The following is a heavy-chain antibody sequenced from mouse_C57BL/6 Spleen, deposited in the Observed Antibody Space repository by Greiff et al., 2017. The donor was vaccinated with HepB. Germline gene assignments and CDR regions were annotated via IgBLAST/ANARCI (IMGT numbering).Heavy chain of an antibody. D-gene: IGHD1-1*01. Sequence: QVQLQQPGTELVKPGASVKLSCKASGYTFTNYWMHWVKQRPGQGLEWIGNINPSNGGTNYNEKFKSKATLTVDKSSSTAYMQLSSLTSVDSAVYYCAREGVYYGSSFPYWYFDDWGKGTTVTVSS. CDR2: INPSNGGT. V-gene: IGHV1-53*01. CDR1: GYTFTNYW. J-gene: IGHJ1*03. CDR3: AREGVYYGSSFPYWYFDD.